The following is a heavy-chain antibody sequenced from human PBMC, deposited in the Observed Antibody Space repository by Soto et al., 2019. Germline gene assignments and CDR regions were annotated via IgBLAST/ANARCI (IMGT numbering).Heavy chain of an antibody. D-gene: IGHD6-13*01. CDR2: INAGNGNT. CDR1: GYTFTSYA. Sequence: ASVKVSCKASGYTFTSYAMHWVRQAPGQRLEWMGWINAGNGNTKYSQKFQGRVTITRDTSASTAYMELSSLRSEDTAVYYCARAIAAAGKAIDYWGQGTLVTVSS. J-gene: IGHJ4*02. CDR3: ARAIAAAGKAIDY. V-gene: IGHV1-3*01.